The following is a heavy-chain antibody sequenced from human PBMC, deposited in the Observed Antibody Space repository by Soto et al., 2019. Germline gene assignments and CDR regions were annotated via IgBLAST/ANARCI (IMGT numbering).Heavy chain of an antibody. CDR1: GGTFSSYT. J-gene: IGHJ4*02. Sequence: QVQLVQSGAEVKKPGSSVKVSCKASGGTFSSYTISWVRQAPGQGLEWMGRIIPILGIANYAQKFQGRVTITADKSTSTAYLELSSLRSEDTAVYYCARDLRDFEYSTHALDYWGQGTLVTVSS. D-gene: IGHD6-6*01. CDR3: ARDLRDFEYSTHALDY. V-gene: IGHV1-69*08. CDR2: IIPILGIA.